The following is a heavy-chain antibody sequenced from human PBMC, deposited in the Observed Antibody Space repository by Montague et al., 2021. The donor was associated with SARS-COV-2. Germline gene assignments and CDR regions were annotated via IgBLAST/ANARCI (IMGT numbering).Heavy chain of an antibody. CDR1: GGPISTRSYY. CDR2: IYHAGST. CDR3: ARQLRYYDGRADY. Sequence: SETLSLTCSVSGGPISTRSYYWGWIRPPPGKVLERVGNIYHAGSTYYNPSLKSRATIFVDTSNSHSSLKLTSLTAAATAVYYCARQLRYYDGRADYWGQGTLVSVSS. V-gene: IGHV4-39*02. J-gene: IGHJ4*02. D-gene: IGHD3-9*01.